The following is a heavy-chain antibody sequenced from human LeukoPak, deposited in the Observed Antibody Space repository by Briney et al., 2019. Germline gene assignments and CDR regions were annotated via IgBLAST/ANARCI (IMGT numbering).Heavy chain of an antibody. J-gene: IGHJ4*02. D-gene: IGHD2-15*01. V-gene: IGHV5-51*01. CDR2: IYPGDSDT. Sequence: GESLKISCKGSGYSFTSYWIGWGRQMPGKGLEWMGIIYPGDSDTRYSPSSQGQVTISADKSISTAYLQWSSLKASDTAMYYCARQPFYCSGGSCYDFDYWGQGTLVTVSS. CDR3: ARQPFYCSGGSCYDFDY. CDR1: GYSFTSYW.